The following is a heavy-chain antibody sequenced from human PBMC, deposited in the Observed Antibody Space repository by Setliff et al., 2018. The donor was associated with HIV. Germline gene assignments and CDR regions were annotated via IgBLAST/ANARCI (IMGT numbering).Heavy chain of an antibody. J-gene: IGHJ5*01. CDR2: VYYSGIT. Sequence: SETLSLTCTVSGGSIINSRYFWGWIRQPPGKGLEWIGSVYYSGITYYSSSLKSRVTVSVDTSRIQFSLKLTSVTAADTAVYKCVRHVWSDDFLVPGWFDSWSQGTLVTVSS. CDR1: GGSIINSRYF. CDR3: VRHVWSDDFLVPGWFDS. D-gene: IGHD3-3*01. V-gene: IGHV4-39*01.